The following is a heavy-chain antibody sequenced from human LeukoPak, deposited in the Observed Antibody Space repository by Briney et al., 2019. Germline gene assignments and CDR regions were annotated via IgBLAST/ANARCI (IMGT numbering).Heavy chain of an antibody. V-gene: IGHV1-18*01. D-gene: IGHD3-3*01. J-gene: IGHJ6*03. CDR3: ARLTILIYYYYIDV. Sequence: GASVKVSCKASGYTFTSYGISWVRQAPGQGLEWMGWISAYNGNTNYAQKLQGRVTMTTDTSTGTAYMELRSLRSDDTAVYYRARLTILIYYYYIDVWGKGTTATVSS. CDR2: ISAYNGNT. CDR1: GYTFTSYG.